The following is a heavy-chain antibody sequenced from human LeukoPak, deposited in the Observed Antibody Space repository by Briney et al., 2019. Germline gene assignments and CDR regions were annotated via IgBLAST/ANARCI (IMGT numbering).Heavy chain of an antibody. D-gene: IGHD6-6*01. CDR2: ISPLSGNT. Sequence: ASVRVSCKASGYTFSSYGINWVRQAPGQGQEWMGWISPLSGNTDYAQNFQGRVTMTTDTSSSTAYMELRSLRSDDTAIYYCARDYLAAPAYWGQGTLVTVSS. CDR1: GYTFSSYG. V-gene: IGHV1-18*01. CDR3: ARDYLAAPAY. J-gene: IGHJ4*02.